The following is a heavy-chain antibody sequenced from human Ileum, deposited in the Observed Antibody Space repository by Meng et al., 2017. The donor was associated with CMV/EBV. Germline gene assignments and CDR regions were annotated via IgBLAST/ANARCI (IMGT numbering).Heavy chain of an antibody. D-gene: IGHD4/OR15-4a*01. Sequence: GGSLRLSCAASGFTFSRYWMHWVRQAPGKGLVWVSRINSDGSSTTYADSVKGRFTISRDNAKNTLHLQMNSLRAEDTAVYYCARGGLTTQIYYYYGMDGWGQGTTVTVSS. CDR2: INSDGSST. J-gene: IGHJ6*02. V-gene: IGHV3-74*01. CDR1: GFTFSRYW. CDR3: ARGGLTTQIYYYYGMDG.